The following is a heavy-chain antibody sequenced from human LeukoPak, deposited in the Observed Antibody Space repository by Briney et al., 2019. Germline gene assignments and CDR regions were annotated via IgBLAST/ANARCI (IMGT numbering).Heavy chain of an antibody. Sequence: ASVKVSCKVSGYTLTELSMHWVRQAPGKGLEWMGGFDPEDGETIYAQKFQGRVTMTEGTSTDTAYMELSSLRSEDTAVYYCATAGGFPYYYGMDVWGQGTTVTVSS. J-gene: IGHJ6*02. CDR2: FDPEDGET. CDR3: ATAGGFPYYYGMDV. CDR1: GYTLTELS. D-gene: IGHD3-16*01. V-gene: IGHV1-24*01.